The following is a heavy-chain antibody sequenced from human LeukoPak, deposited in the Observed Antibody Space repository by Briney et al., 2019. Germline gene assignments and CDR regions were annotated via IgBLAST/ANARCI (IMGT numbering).Heavy chain of an antibody. CDR2: ISAYNGNT. V-gene: IGHV1-18*01. D-gene: IGHD3-22*01. CDR3: ARDSYDSSGYDLDY. CDR1: GYTFTSYG. J-gene: IGHJ4*02. Sequence: SVKVSCKASGYTFTSYGISWVRQAPGQGLEWMGWISAYNGNTNYAQKLQGRVTMTTDTSTSTAYMELRSLRSDATAVYYCARDSYDSSGYDLDYWGQGTLVTVSS.